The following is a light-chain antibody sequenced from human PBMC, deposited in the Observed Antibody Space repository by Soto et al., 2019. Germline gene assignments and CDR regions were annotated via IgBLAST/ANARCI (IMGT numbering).Light chain of an antibody. CDR3: QQSHGIPYT. CDR1: QSISTY. CDR2: AAS. Sequence: DIQMTQSPSSLSASVGDRVTITCRASQSISTYLNWYQQKPGKAPQLLIYAASSLQSGVPSRFSGSGSGTDFTLTISSLQREDFATYYCQQSHGIPYTFGQGTKLEIK. J-gene: IGKJ2*01. V-gene: IGKV1-39*01.